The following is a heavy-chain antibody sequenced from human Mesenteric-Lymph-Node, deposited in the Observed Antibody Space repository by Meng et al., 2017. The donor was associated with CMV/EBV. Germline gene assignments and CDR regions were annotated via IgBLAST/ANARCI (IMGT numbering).Heavy chain of an antibody. CDR3: ARDLRGTSCYDY. CDR1: GGSISSYY. CDR2: MYYSGST. D-gene: IGHD2-2*01. J-gene: IGHJ4*02. V-gene: IGHV4-59*01. Sequence: SETLSLTCTVSGGSISSYYWSWIRQPPGKGLEWIGYMYYSGSTNYNPSLQTRVTISINTSKNQFSLKLTSVTAADTAVYYCARDLRGTSCYDYWGQGTLVTVSS.